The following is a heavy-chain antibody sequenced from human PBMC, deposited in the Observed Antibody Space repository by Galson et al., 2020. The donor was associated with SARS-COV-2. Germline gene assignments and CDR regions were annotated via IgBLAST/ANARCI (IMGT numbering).Heavy chain of an antibody. J-gene: IGHJ6*03. Sequence: QLGESLKISCAASGFTFSSYAMHWVRQAPGKGLEWVAVISYDGSNKYYADSVKGRFTISRDNSKNTLYLQMNSLRAEDTAVYYCAREDSSSSGGETYYYYYYMDVWGKGTTVTVSS. CDR1: GFTFSSYA. CDR3: AREDSSSSGGETYYYYYYMDV. V-gene: IGHV3-30*04. CDR2: ISYDGSNK. D-gene: IGHD6-6*01.